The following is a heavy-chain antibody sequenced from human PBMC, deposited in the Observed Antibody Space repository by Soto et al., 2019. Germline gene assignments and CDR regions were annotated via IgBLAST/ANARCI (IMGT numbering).Heavy chain of an antibody. V-gene: IGHV4-59*01. J-gene: IGHJ3*02. CDR3: ARGGADGYDILTGDAFDI. D-gene: IGHD3-9*01. Sequence: SETLSLTCTVSGGSISSYYWSWIRQPPGKGLEWIGYIYYSGSTNYNPSLKSRVTISVDTSKNQFSLKLSSVTAADTAVYYCARGGADGYDILTGDAFDIWGQGTMVTVSS. CDR2: IYYSGST. CDR1: GGSISSYY.